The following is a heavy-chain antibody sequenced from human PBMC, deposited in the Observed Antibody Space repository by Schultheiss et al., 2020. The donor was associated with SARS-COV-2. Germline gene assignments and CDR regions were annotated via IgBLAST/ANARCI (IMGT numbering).Heavy chain of an antibody. CDR3: ARGWDYGDFDP. Sequence: GGSLRLSCAASGFTFSSYGMHWVRQAPGKGLEWVAVIWYDGSNKYYADSVKGRFTISRDNSKNTLYLQMNSLRAEDTAVYYCARGWDYGDFDPWGQGTLVTVSS. V-gene: IGHV3-33*01. D-gene: IGHD4-17*01. CDR1: GFTFSSYG. J-gene: IGHJ5*02. CDR2: IWYDGSNK.